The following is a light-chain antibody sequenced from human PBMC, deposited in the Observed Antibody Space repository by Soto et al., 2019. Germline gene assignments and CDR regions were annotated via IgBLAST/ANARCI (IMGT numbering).Light chain of an antibody. J-gene: IGKJ1*01. CDR3: QLYSGSPWT. CDR2: GVS. V-gene: IGKV3-20*01. CDR1: QSINNKY. Sequence: EIVLTQSPGTLSLSPGERATLSCRASQSINNKYLAWYQQEPGQTPRLLIHGVSIRATGIPDRFSGSGSGTDFTLTISRLEPEDFAVYYCQLYSGSPWTFGQGTKLEIK.